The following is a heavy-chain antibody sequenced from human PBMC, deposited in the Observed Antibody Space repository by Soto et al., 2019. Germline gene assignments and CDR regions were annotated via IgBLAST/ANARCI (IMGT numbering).Heavy chain of an antibody. V-gene: IGHV1-69*01. Sequence: QVQLVQSGAEVRKPGSSVRVSCKASGGTFDAYTITWVRQAPGQGLEWMGGIIPLFGTANYAQKFQGRVTITADESTTTAHMELSNLRSEDTAVYFCARLGTKAMDVWGQGTTVTISS. CDR3: ARLGTKAMDV. CDR2: IIPLFGTA. J-gene: IGHJ6*02. D-gene: IGHD2-2*01. CDR1: GGTFDAYT.